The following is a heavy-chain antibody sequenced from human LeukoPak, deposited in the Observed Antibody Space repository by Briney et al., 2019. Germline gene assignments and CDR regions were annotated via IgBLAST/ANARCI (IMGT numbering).Heavy chain of an antibody. CDR2: ISNDGRHQ. D-gene: IGHD6-19*01. J-gene: IGHJ4*02. CDR1: GFNFSSNG. V-gene: IGHV3-30*18. Sequence: GGSLRLSCAASGFNFSSNGMHWVRQAPGKGLEWVAVISNDGRHQFYADSVKGRFSISRDNAKNTLYLQMDSLRREDTALYYCAKDRGTGWYYFDSWDQGILVTVSS. CDR3: AKDRGTGWYYFDS.